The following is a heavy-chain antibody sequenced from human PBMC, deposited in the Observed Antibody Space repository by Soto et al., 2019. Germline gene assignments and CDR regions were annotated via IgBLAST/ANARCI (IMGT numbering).Heavy chain of an antibody. CDR1: GYTFINYD. CDR2: MNPDSGNT. V-gene: IGHV1-8*01. CDR3: ARGRLRRTWFDP. J-gene: IGHJ5*02. Sequence: QVQMVQSGAEVKKPGASVKVSCKASGYTFINYDIHWVRQATGQGLEWMGWMNPDSGNTGQSKQFQGRVTMTRDTSISSAYMELSSLISEDTALYYCARGRLRRTWFDPWGQGTLVTVSS.